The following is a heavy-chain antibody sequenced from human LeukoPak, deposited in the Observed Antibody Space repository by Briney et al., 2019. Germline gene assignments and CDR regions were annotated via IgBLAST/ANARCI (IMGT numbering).Heavy chain of an antibody. Sequence: ASVKVSCKASGYTFTSYGISWVRQAPGQGLEWMGWISAYNGNTNYAQKLQGRVTMTTDTSTSTAYMELRSLRSDDTAVYYCARGDGSGSYFGLHYYYGMDVWGQGTTVTVSS. CDR2: ISAYNGNT. CDR1: GYTFTSYG. CDR3: ARGDGSGSYFGLHYYYGMDV. D-gene: IGHD3-10*01. V-gene: IGHV1-18*01. J-gene: IGHJ6*02.